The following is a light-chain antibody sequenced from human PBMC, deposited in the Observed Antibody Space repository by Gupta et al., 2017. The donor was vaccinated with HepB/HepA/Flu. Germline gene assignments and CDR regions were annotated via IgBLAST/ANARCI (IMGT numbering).Light chain of an antibody. V-gene: IGLV3-21*04. Sequence: SYVLTQPPSVSVAPGRTAKISCGGDNIGGQSVHWYQQKPGQAPVLVIYYGSDRPSGIPERFSGSNSGNTATLTISRVEAGDEADYYCQVCDSSSDHVVFGGGTKLTVL. CDR1: NIGGQS. J-gene: IGLJ2*01. CDR3: QVCDSSSDHVV. CDR2: YGS.